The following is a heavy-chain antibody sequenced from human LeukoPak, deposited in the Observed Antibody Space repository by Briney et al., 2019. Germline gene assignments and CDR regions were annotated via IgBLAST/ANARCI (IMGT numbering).Heavy chain of an antibody. CDR2: IIPIFGTA. Sequence: SVKVSCKASGGTYSSYAISWVRQAPGQGLEWMGGIIPIFGTANYAQKFQGRVTITADESTSTAYMELSSLRSEDTAVYYCYSGSYYVADFDYWGQGTLVTVSS. CDR3: YSGSYYVADFDY. V-gene: IGHV1-69*01. D-gene: IGHD1-26*01. CDR1: GGTYSSYA. J-gene: IGHJ4*02.